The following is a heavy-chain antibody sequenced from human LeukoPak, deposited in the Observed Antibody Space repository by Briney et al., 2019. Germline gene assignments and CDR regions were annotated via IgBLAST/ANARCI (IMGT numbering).Heavy chain of an antibody. CDR1: GFTFSSYT. CDR2: ISISRSTK. D-gene: IGHD2-15*01. J-gene: IGHJ6*02. CDR3: ARRCSASGGSYGMDV. V-gene: IGHV3-48*02. Sequence: GGPLRLSCAASGFTFSSYTMNWVRQAPGKGLEWVSYISISRSTKYNADSVKGRFTISRDNAKKSLYLQMNSLRDEDTAVYYCARRCSASGGSYGMDVWGQGTTVTVSS.